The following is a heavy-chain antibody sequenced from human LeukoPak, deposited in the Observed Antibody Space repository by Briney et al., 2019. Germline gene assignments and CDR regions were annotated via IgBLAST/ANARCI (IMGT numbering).Heavy chain of an antibody. V-gene: IGHV4-38-2*02. Sequence: SETLSLTCTVSGYSISSGYYWGWIRQPPGKGLEWVGSIYHSGSTYYNPSLKSRVTISVDTSKNQFSLKLTSVTAADTAVYYCALRGLYCSASTCGGALHIWGQGTMVTVSS. CDR1: GYSISSGYY. CDR2: IYHSGST. D-gene: IGHD2-15*01. J-gene: IGHJ3*02. CDR3: ALRGLYCSASTCGGALHI.